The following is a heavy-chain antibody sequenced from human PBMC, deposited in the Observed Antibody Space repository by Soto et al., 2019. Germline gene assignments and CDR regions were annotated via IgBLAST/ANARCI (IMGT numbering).Heavy chain of an antibody. Sequence: PSETLSLTCTVSGGSISSYYWSWIRQPPGKGLEWIGYIYYSGSINYNPSLKSRVTISVDTSKNQFSLKLSSVTAADTAVYYCARAGYGMDVWGQGTTVTVSS. CDR2: IYYSGSI. J-gene: IGHJ6*02. V-gene: IGHV4-59*01. CDR1: GGSISSYY. CDR3: ARAGYGMDV.